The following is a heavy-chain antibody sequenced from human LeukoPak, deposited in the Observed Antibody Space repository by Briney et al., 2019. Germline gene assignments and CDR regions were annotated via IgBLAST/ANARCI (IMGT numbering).Heavy chain of an antibody. CDR1: GFTFSSFP. Sequence: GGSLRLSCAVSGFTFSSFPFHWVRQAPGKGLEWVGAISTDGSYKYHGDSVKGRFTISRDNPMNTLYLQMNGLRPDDTAVYYCARSLIPGRWYFDLWGRGTLVTVSS. D-gene: IGHD3-16*01. CDR2: ISTDGSYK. V-gene: IGHV3-30*04. CDR3: ARSLIPGRWYFDL. J-gene: IGHJ2*01.